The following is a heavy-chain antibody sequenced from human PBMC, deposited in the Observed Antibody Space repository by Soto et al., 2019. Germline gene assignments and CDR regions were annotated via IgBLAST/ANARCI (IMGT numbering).Heavy chain of an antibody. V-gene: IGHV4-31*03. Sequence: QVQLQESGPGLVKPSQTLSLTCTVSGGSISSGGYYWSWIRQHPGKALEWIGYIYYSGSTYYNPSLNSRVTISVDTSKNQFSLKLSSVTAADTAVYYCARTSYDSSGTAADPWGQGTLVTFSS. J-gene: IGHJ5*02. CDR2: IYYSGST. CDR3: ARTSYDSSGTAADP. D-gene: IGHD3-22*01. CDR1: GGSISSGGYY.